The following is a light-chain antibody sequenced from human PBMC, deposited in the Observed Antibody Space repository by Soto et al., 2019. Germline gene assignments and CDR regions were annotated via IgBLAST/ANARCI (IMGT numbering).Light chain of an antibody. J-gene: IGKJ2*01. V-gene: IGKV3-20*01. CDR1: QSVSGTY. CDR2: SAS. CDR3: QQYGSSFRYT. Sequence: EFVLTQSPGTLSLSPGERATLSCRASQSVSGTYLAWYQQKPGQAPRLLIYSASTRATGIPDRFSGSGSGTDFPLTISSLEPEDFAVYYCQQYGSSFRYTFGQGTKLQIK.